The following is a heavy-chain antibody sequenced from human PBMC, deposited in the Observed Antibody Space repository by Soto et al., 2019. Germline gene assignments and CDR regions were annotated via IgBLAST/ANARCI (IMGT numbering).Heavy chain of an antibody. J-gene: IGHJ6*02. CDR2: IGPSDSYT. CDR1: GYSFTSYW. D-gene: IGHD6-13*01. CDR3: ARRGSSSWLQLGESYGMDV. V-gene: IGHV5-10-1*01. Sequence: PGESLKISCKGSGYSFTSYWISWVRQMPGKGLEWMGRIGPSDSYTNYSPSFQGHVTISADKSISTAYLQWSSLKASDTAMYYCARRGSSSWLQLGESYGMDVWGQGTTVTVSS.